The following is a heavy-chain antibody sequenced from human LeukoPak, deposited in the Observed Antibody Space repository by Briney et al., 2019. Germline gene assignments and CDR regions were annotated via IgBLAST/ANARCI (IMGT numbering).Heavy chain of an antibody. CDR3: ARRPVTPVGYGMDV. CDR1: GGSISSYY. J-gene: IGHJ6*02. D-gene: IGHD4-23*01. Sequence: PSETLSLTCTVSGGSISSYYWSWIRQHPGKGLEWIGYIYYSGSTYYNPSLKSRVTISLDTSKNQFSLKLSSVTAADTAVYYCARRPVTPVGYGMDVWGQGTTVTVSS. V-gene: IGHV4-59*06. CDR2: IYYSGST.